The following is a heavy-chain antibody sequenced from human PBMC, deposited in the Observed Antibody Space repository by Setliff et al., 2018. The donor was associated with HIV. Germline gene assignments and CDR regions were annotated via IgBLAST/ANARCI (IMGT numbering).Heavy chain of an antibody. CDR1: GYSLSTYA. J-gene: IGHJ6*03. Sequence: ASVKVSCKASGYSLSTYAISWVRQAPGQGLEWMGWIDSNNGNRNFAQKFRGRVTMTTDISTNTAYMEVRSLSFDDTAVYYCVRLTADRTNYYYYMDVWGKGTTGTVS. V-gene: IGHV1-18*01. D-gene: IGHD2-8*01. CDR3: VRLTADRTNYYYYMDV. CDR2: IDSNNGNR.